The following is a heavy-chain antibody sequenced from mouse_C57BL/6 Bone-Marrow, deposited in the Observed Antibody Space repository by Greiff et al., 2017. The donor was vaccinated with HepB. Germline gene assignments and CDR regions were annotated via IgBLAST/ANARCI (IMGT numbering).Heavy chain of an antibody. D-gene: IGHD1-1*01. CDR3: TRGGSSLYYFDY. CDR2: ISSGGDYI. V-gene: IGHV5-9-1*02. Sequence: EVKLVESGEGLVKPGGSLKLSCAASGFTFSSYAMSWVRQTPEKRLEWVAYISSGGDYIYYADTVKGRFTISRDNARNTLYLQMSSLKSEDTAMYYCTRGGSSLYYFDYWGQGTTLTVSS. J-gene: IGHJ2*01. CDR1: GFTFSSYA.